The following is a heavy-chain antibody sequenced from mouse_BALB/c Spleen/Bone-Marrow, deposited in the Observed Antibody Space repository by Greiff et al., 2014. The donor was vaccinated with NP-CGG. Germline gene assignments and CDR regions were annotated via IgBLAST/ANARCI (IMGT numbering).Heavy chain of an antibody. CDR2: IWGDGST. Sequence: QVPLKGSGPGLGAPSQNLSITCTVSGVSFTGYGVNWVRQPPGKGLGWLGMIWGDGSTDYNSALKSRLSISKDNSKSQVFLKMNSLQTDDTARYYCARGEDYDDYYAMDYWGQGTSVTVSS. D-gene: IGHD2-4*01. CDR1: GVSFTGYG. V-gene: IGHV2-6-7*01. CDR3: ARGEDYDDYYAMDY. J-gene: IGHJ4*01.